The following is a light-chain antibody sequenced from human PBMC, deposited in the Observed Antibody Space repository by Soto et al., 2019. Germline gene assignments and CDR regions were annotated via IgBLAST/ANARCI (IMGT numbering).Light chain of an antibody. CDR3: QQRNNWPAIS. Sequence: EIVLTQSPATLSLSPGEIATLCFSASQSVSTYLACYQQTPGQAPRLLIYDASNRATGIPARFSGSGSGTDFTLTISSLEPEDFAVYYCQQRNNWPAISSGQGTRLEIK. CDR2: DAS. V-gene: IGKV3-11*01. J-gene: IGKJ5*01. CDR1: QSVSTY.